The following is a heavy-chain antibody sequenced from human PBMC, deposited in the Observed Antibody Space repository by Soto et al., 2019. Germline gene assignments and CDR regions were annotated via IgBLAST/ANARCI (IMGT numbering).Heavy chain of an antibody. CDR1: GFTFSSYS. D-gene: IGHD6-13*01. J-gene: IGHJ5*02. V-gene: IGHV3-48*02. Sequence: GGSLRLSCAASGFTFSSYSMNWVRQAPGKGLEWVSYISSSSSTIYYADSVKGRFTISRDNAKNSLYLQMNSLRDEDTAVYYCARGLYIAAAGRGTCWFDPWGQGTLVTVSS. CDR2: ISSSSSTI. CDR3: ARGLYIAAAGRGTCWFDP.